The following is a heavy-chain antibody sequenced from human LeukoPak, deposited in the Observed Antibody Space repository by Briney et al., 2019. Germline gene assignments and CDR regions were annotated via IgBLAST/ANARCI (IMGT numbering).Heavy chain of an antibody. CDR2: ISSGSSTI. Sequence: GGSLRLSCAVSGFSFNTYSMNWVRQAPGKGLEWVSYISSGSSTIYYADSVKGRFIISRDNAKNSLYLQMNSLTDEDTAVYYCARLYTSGWPFDYWGQGTLVTVSS. D-gene: IGHD6-19*01. J-gene: IGHJ4*02. V-gene: IGHV3-48*02. CDR1: GFSFNTYS. CDR3: ARLYTSGWPFDY.